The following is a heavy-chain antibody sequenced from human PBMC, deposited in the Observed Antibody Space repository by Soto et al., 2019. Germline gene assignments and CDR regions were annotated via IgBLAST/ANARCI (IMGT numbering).Heavy chain of an antibody. CDR1: GGSISSYY. V-gene: IGHV4-59*08. CDR3: ARFHYDILTGYDY. Sequence: SETLSLTCTFSGGSISSYYWSWIRQPPGKGLEWIGYIYYSGSTNHNPSLKSRVTISVDTSKNQFSLKLSSVTAADTAVYYCARFHYDILTGYDYWGQGTLVTVSS. J-gene: IGHJ4*02. D-gene: IGHD3-9*01. CDR2: IYYSGST.